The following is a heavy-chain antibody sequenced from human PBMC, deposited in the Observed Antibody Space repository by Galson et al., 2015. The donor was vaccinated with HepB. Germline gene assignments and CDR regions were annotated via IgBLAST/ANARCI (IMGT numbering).Heavy chain of an antibody. CDR3: ARDPLVGLDRYFDL. CDR2: ISSSSSTI. J-gene: IGHJ2*01. CDR1: GFTFSIYS. Sequence: SLRLSCAASGFTFSIYSMNWVRQAPGKGLEWVSYISSSSSTIYYADSVKGRFTISRDNAKNSLYLQMNSLRDEDTAVYYCARDPLVGLDRYFDLWGRGTLVTVSS. V-gene: IGHV3-48*02. D-gene: IGHD3/OR15-3a*01.